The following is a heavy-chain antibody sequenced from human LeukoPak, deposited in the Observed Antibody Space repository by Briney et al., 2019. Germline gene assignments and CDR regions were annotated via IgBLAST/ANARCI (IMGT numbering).Heavy chain of an antibody. D-gene: IGHD2/OR15-2a*01. CDR3: ARYRCKTTSGCEDTDAFDT. CDR1: GYTFTANY. J-gene: IGHJ3*02. CDR2: LNPNSGAT. V-gene: IGHV1-2*02. Sequence: ASVKVSCKTSGYTFTANYMQWVRQAPGQELEWMGWLNPNSGATKYAQKFQGRVTMTRDTSINTAYMELSRLTSDDTAVYYCARYRCKTTSGCEDTDAFDTWGPGTMVTVSS.